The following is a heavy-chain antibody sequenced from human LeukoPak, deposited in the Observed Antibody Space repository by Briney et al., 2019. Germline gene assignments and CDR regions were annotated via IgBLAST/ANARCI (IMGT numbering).Heavy chain of an antibody. CDR3: ARDSVDRDFWSAFSYYYYMDV. Sequence: GGSLRLSCAASGFNFSSYWMNWVRQAPGKGLEWVANIKQDGSEKYYVDSVKGRFTISRDNAKNSLYLQMNSLRAEDTAVYYCARDSVDRDFWSAFSYYYYMDVWGKGTTVTVSS. J-gene: IGHJ6*03. V-gene: IGHV3-7*01. D-gene: IGHD3-3*01. CDR2: IKQDGSEK. CDR1: GFNFSSYW.